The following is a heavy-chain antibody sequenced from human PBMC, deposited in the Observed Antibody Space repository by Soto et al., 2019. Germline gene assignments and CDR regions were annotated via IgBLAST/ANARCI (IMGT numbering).Heavy chain of an antibody. CDR1: GYTFTSYG. J-gene: IGHJ4*02. Sequence: ASVKVSCKASGYTFTSYGISWVRQAPGQGLEWMGWISAYNGNTNYAQKFQGRVTITADKSTSTAYMELSSLRSEDTAVYYCARDSPGTTPDTFDYWGQGTLVTVSS. V-gene: IGHV1-18*04. CDR3: ARDSPGTTPDTFDY. CDR2: ISAYNGNT. D-gene: IGHD1-1*01.